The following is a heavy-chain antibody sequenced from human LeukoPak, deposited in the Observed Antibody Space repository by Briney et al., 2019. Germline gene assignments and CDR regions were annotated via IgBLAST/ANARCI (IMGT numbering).Heavy chain of an antibody. CDR3: AISFPARDSSGYYDPYYFDY. V-gene: IGHV1-2*06. J-gene: IGHJ4*02. Sequence: ASVKVSCKASGYTFTGYYMHWVRQAPGQGLEWMGRINPNSGSTNYAQKVKGRVTITRDTSISTAYMELSRLRSDDTAVYYCAISFPARDSSGYYDPYYFDYWGQGTLVTVSS. CDR1: GYTFTGYY. CDR2: INPNSGST. D-gene: IGHD3-22*01.